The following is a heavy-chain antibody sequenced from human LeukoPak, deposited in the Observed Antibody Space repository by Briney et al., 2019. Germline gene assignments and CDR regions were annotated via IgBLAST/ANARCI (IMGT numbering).Heavy chain of an antibody. D-gene: IGHD2-2*01. CDR1: GGSISSYY. CDR3: ARHRRGASRALEI. J-gene: IGHJ3*02. Sequence: SETLSLTCTVSGGSISSYYWSWIRQPPEKGLEWIGEINDSGRTNYNPSLESRITISVDMSKNQFSLKLNSVTAADTAVYFCARHRRGASRALEIWGQGTMVTVSS. CDR2: INDSGRT. V-gene: IGHV4-34*01.